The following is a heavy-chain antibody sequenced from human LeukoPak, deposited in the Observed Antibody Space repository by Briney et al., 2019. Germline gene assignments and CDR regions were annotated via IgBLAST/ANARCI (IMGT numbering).Heavy chain of an antibody. CDR1: GYSFTSYW. CDR2: ISFGDSDS. Sequence: GESLKISCKGSGYSFTSYWIGWVRQMPGKGLEWMGIISFGDSDSRYSPSFQGQVTISVDKSINTAYLQWSSLKASDTAMYYCATARPHRGFDIWGQGTMVTVSP. J-gene: IGHJ3*02. CDR3: ATARPHRGFDI. V-gene: IGHV5-51*01.